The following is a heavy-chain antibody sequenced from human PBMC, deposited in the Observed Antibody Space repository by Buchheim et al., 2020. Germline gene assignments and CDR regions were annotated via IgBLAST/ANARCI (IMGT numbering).Heavy chain of an antibody. CDR1: GFTFSSYA. J-gene: IGHJ4*02. CDR3: AKDPRGDSSGYYPYYFDY. D-gene: IGHD3-22*01. V-gene: IGHV3-23*01. CDR2: ISGSGGST. Sequence: EVQLLESGGGLVQPGGSLRLSCAASGFTFSSYAMSWVRQAPGKGLEWVSAISGSGGSTYYADSVKGRFTISRDNYKNKLYLQMNSLRAEDTAVYYCAKDPRGDSSGYYPYYFDYWGQGTL.